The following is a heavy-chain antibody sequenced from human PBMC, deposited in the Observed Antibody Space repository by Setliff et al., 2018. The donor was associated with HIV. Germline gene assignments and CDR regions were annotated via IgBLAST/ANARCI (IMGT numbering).Heavy chain of an antibody. Sequence: ASVKVSCKTSRATFNTYTFSWVRQAPGRGLEWMGIIYPGGARRSYAQKFQGRVTMTWDTSTSTVYMELSSLRSEDTAFYYCARSAHDSETGYWGQGTLVTVSS. J-gene: IGHJ4*02. V-gene: IGHV1-46*02. CDR2: IYPGGARR. D-gene: IGHD5-12*01. CDR1: RATFNTYT. CDR3: ARSAHDSETGY.